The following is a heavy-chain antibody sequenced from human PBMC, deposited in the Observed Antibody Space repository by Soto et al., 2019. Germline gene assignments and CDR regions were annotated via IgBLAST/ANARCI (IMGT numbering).Heavy chain of an antibody. J-gene: IGHJ6*02. D-gene: IGHD3-22*01. Sequence: PSETLSLTCAVYGGSFSGYYWSWIRQPPGKGLEWNGEINHSGSTNYNPSLKSRVTISVDTSKNQFSLKLSSVTAADTAVYYCARVSGYYDSSGYYYLYYYGMAVWGQGTTVTVSS. V-gene: IGHV4-34*01. CDR2: INHSGST. CDR1: GGSFSGYY. CDR3: ARVSGYYDSSGYYYLYYYGMAV.